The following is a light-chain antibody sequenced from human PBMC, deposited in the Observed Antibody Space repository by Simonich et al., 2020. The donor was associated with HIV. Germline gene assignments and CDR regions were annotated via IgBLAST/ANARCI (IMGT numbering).Light chain of an antibody. CDR2: EDN. J-gene: IGLJ3*02. CDR3: QSFDSSTWV. CDR1: SGSIASNY. Sequence: NFMLTQPHSVSESPGKTVNIPCTRSSGSIASNYVQWYQQGPGSAPTTVIYEDNQRPSWVPDRFSGTIDSSSNSASLALSGLKTEDEADYYCQSFDSSTWVFGGGTKLTVL. V-gene: IGLV6-57*03.